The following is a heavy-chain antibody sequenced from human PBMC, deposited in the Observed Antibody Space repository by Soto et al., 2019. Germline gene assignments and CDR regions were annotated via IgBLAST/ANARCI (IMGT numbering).Heavy chain of an antibody. Sequence: XSVKVSCKASAYTFTSYAMNWVRQAPGQGLEWMGWINTNTGNPTYAQGFTGRFVFSLDTSVSTAYLQICSLKAEDTAVYYCARDRATYYDFWSGYYREDYYYYGMDVWGQGTTVTASS. D-gene: IGHD3-3*01. V-gene: IGHV7-4-1*01. CDR2: INTNTGNP. J-gene: IGHJ6*02. CDR3: ARDRATYYDFWSGYYREDYYYYGMDV. CDR1: AYTFTSYA.